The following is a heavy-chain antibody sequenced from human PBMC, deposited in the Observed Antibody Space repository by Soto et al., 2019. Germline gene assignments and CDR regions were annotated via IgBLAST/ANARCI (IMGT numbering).Heavy chain of an antibody. CDR1: GFTFSSYS. CDR2: ISSSSSYI. D-gene: IGHD2-21*02. CDR3: AREGIVVVTAIPGGWFDP. V-gene: IGHV3-21*01. Sequence: EVQLVESGGGLVKPGGSLRLSCAASGFTFSSYSMNWVRQAPGKGLEWVSSISSSSSYIYYADSVKGRFTISRDNSKNSLYLQMNSLRAEDTAVYYCAREGIVVVTAIPGGWFDPCGQGTLVTVSS. J-gene: IGHJ5*02.